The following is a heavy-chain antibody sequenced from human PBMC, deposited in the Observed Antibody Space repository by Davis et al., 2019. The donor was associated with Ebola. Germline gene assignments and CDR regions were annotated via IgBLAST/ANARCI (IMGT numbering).Heavy chain of an antibody. CDR2: INHSGST. Sequence: SETLSLTCAVYGGSFSGYYWSWIRQPPGKGLEWIGEINHSGSTNYNPSLKSRVTISVDTSKNQFSLKLSSVTAADTAVYYCARQATIAVYFDYWGQGTLVTVSS. V-gene: IGHV4-34*01. CDR1: GGSFSGYY. J-gene: IGHJ4*02. D-gene: IGHD6-19*01. CDR3: ARQATIAVYFDY.